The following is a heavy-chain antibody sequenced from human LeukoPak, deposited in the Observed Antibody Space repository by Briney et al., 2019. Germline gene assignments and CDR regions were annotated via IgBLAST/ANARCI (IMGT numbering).Heavy chain of an antibody. Sequence: GVSLRLSCAASGFTFSSYWMSWVRQAPGKGLEWVANIKQDGSEKYYVDSVKGRFTISRDNAKNSLYLQMNSLRAEDTAVYYCARTELELLADAFDIWGQGTMVTVSS. CDR1: GFTFSSYW. CDR3: ARTELELLADAFDI. D-gene: IGHD1-7*01. V-gene: IGHV3-7*01. J-gene: IGHJ3*02. CDR2: IKQDGSEK.